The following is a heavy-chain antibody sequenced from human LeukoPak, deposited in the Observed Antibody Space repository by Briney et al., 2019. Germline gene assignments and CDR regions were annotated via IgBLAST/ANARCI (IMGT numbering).Heavy chain of an antibody. CDR3: ARDTVNYYDSSGYYVFDY. V-gene: IGHV4-39*07. D-gene: IGHD3-22*01. CDR2: IYYSGNT. CDR1: AGSISSDSYY. Sequence: PSETLSLTCTVSAGSISSDSYYWGWIRQPPGKGLEWIGTIYYSGNTYYNPSLKSRLTISVDTSKNQFSLKLRSVTAADTALYYCARDTVNYYDSSGYYVFDYWGQGTLVTVSS. J-gene: IGHJ4*02.